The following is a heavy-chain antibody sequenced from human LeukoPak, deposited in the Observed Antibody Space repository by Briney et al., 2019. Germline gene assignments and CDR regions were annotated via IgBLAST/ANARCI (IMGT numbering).Heavy chain of an antibody. CDR3: ASVRTGVFDI. CDR2: IKQDGTEK. J-gene: IGHJ3*02. D-gene: IGHD2-8*02. V-gene: IGHV3-7*01. Sequence: GGSLRLSCAASGFTFSSYWVTWLRQAPGKGLEWVANIKQDGTEKFYVVSVRGRFTISRHNAKHSLYLQMSSRRADAMAVYYRASVRTGVFDIAEQGRMVTVSS. CDR1: GFTFSSYW.